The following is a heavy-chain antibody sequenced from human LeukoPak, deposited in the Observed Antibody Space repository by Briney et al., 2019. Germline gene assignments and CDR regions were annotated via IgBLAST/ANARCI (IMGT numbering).Heavy chain of an antibody. D-gene: IGHD5-18*01. CDR1: GYTFTSYG. CDR3: ARSHVDTENFDY. Sequence: ASVKVSCKASGYTFTSYGISWVRQAPGQGLEWMGWISAYNGNTNYAQKLQGRVTMTTDTSTSTAYMELRSLGSDDTAVYYCARSHVDTENFDYWGQGTLVTVSS. CDR2: ISAYNGNT. V-gene: IGHV1-18*04. J-gene: IGHJ4*02.